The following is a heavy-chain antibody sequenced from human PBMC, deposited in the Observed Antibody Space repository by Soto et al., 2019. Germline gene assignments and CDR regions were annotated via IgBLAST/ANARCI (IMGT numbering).Heavy chain of an antibody. CDR3: ARYCSSTSCYASYYYYMDV. CDR2: MSANNGNT. D-gene: IGHD2-2*01. V-gene: IGHV1-18*01. Sequence: ASVKVSCKASGYTFTSYGISWVRQAPGQGLEWMGWMSANNGNTNYAQKLQGRVTMTRNTSTSTAYMELSSLRSEDTAVYYCARYCSSTSCYASYYYYMDVWGKGTTVTVSS. J-gene: IGHJ6*03. CDR1: GYTFTSYG.